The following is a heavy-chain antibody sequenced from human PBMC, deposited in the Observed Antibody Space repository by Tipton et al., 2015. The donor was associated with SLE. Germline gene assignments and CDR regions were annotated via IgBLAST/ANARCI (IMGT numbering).Heavy chain of an antibody. CDR2: ITHSGGST. V-gene: IGHV3-23*01. CDR3: AKDVPDGTSVDY. Sequence: GSLRLSCAASGFMFSTYGMSWVRQAPGKGLEWVSTITHSGGSTYYADSVKGRFTISRDNSKSTLYLQMNSLRAEDTAVYYCAKDVPDGTSVDYWGQGTLVTVSS. CDR1: GFMFSTYG. J-gene: IGHJ4*02. D-gene: IGHD5-24*01.